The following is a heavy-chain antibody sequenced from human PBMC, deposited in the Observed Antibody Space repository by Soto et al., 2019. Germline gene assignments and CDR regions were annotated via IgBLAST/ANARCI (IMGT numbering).Heavy chain of an antibody. CDR3: ARERAITIFGVAHDAFDI. V-gene: IGHV4-59*01. D-gene: IGHD3-3*01. CDR2: IYYSGST. CDR1: GGSISSYY. Sequence: QVQLQESGPGLVKPSETLSLTCTVSGGSISSYYWSWIRQPPGKGLEWIGYIYYSGSTNYNPSLKSRVTISVDTYKNQFSLKLSSVTAADTAVYYCARERAITIFGVAHDAFDIWGQGTMVTVSS. J-gene: IGHJ3*02.